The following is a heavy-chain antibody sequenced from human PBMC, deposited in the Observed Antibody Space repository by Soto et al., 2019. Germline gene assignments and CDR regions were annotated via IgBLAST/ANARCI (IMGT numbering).Heavy chain of an antibody. D-gene: IGHD2-21*02. Sequence: QLQLQESGPGLVKPSETLSLTCTVSGGSISSSSYYWGWIRQPPGKGLEWIGSIYYSGSTYYNPSLKSRVTISVDTSKNQFSLKLSSVTAADTAVYYCARIGGNSNLRKRYFDLWGRGTLVTVSS. CDR1: GGSISSSSYY. V-gene: IGHV4-39*01. CDR3: ARIGGNSNLRKRYFDL. CDR2: IYYSGST. J-gene: IGHJ2*01.